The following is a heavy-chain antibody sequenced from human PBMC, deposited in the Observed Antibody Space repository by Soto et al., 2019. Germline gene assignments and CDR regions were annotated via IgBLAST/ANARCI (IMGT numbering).Heavy chain of an antibody. V-gene: IGHV4-34*01. CDR3: ARPDVKWSHAFDI. CDR2: INHSGST. Sequence: TSETLSLTCAVYGGSFSGYYWSWIRQPPGKGLKWIGEINHSGSTNYNPSLKSRVTISVDTSKNQFSLKLSSVTAADTAVYYCARPDVKWSHAFDIWGQGTMVTVSS. CDR1: GGSFSGYY. J-gene: IGHJ3*02. D-gene: IGHD1-26*01.